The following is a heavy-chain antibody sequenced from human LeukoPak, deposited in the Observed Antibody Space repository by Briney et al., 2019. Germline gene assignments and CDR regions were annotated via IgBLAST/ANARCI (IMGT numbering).Heavy chain of an antibody. J-gene: IGHJ4*02. Sequence: SETLSLTCTVSGGSISSYYWSWIRQPAGKGPEWIGRIYTSGSTNYNPSLKSRVTMSVDTSKNQFSLKLSSVTAADTAVYYCARVVEGMVRGSVYFDYWGQGTLVTVSS. V-gene: IGHV4-4*07. D-gene: IGHD3-10*01. CDR3: ARVVEGMVRGSVYFDY. CDR1: GGSISSYY. CDR2: IYTSGST.